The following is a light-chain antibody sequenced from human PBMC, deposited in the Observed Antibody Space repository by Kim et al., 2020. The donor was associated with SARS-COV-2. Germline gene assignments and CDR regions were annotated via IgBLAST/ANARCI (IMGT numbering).Light chain of an antibody. CDR3: QQYYSYSWT. CDR1: QGVSSY. Sequence: AIQITQSPSSLSASTGDRVTITCRASQGVSSYLAWYQQKPGKAPKLLIYAASTLQSGVPSRFSGSGSGTDFTLTINCLQSEDFATYYCQQYYSYSWTFGQGTKVDIK. CDR2: AAS. V-gene: IGKV1-8*01. J-gene: IGKJ1*01.